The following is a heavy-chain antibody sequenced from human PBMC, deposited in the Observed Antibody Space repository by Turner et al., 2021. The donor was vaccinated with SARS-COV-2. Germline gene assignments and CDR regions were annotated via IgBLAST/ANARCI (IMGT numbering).Heavy chain of an antibody. CDR1: GESFSGYY. CDR2: INHSGST. J-gene: IGHJ4*02. CDR3: ARSGWSLWYFDY. V-gene: IGHV4-34*01. D-gene: IGHD6-19*01. Sequence: QVQLQQWGAGLLKPSATLSLTCTVYGESFSGYYWSWIRQPPGKGLELIVEINHSGSTNYNPSLKSRVTISVDTSKNQFSLKLSSVTAADTAVYYCARSGWSLWYFDYWGQGTLVTVSS.